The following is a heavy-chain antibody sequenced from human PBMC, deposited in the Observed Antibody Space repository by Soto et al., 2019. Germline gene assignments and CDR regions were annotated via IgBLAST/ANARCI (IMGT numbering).Heavy chain of an antibody. J-gene: IGHJ6*02. CDR1: GGSISSGGYS. CDR2: IYHSGST. D-gene: IGHD3-9*01. Sequence: QLQLQESGSGLVKPSQTLSLTCAVSGGSISSGGYSWSWIRQPPGKGLEWIGYIYHSGSTYYNPSLKSRVTISVDRSKNQFSLKLSSVTAADTAVYYCARGNYDILTGDGNGMDVWGPGTTVTVSS. CDR3: ARGNYDILTGDGNGMDV. V-gene: IGHV4-30-2*01.